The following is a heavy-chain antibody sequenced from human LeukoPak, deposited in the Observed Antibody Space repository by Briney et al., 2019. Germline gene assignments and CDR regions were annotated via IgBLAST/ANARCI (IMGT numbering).Heavy chain of an antibody. CDR3: AKDYAEDTMIRGVMGGY. CDR2: ISYDGSNK. CDR1: GFTFSSYA. Sequence: GGSLRLSCAASGFTFSSYAMHWVRQAPGKGLEWVAVISYDGSNKYYADSVKGRFTISRDNSKNTLSLQMNSLRAEDTAVYYCAKDYAEDTMIRGVMGGYWGQGALVTVSS. J-gene: IGHJ4*02. V-gene: IGHV3-30-3*01. D-gene: IGHD3-10*01.